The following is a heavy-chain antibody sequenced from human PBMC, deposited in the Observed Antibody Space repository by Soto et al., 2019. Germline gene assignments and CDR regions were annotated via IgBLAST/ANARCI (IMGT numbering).Heavy chain of an antibody. CDR1: GYTFSTYG. J-gene: IGHJ4*02. V-gene: IGHV1-18*04. D-gene: IGHD2-15*01. CDR2: ISPYNGDT. CDR3: AGAPRSQRIVLEVATRFDY. Sequence: QVQLVQSGAEVKRPGASVKVSCKASGYTFSTYGFNWVRQAPGPGLEWMGCISPYNGDTNYAQNFHGRVTLSAETSTNTAYMEMRSLTADDTAVYYCAGAPRSQRIVLEVATRFDYWGQGTLVAVSS.